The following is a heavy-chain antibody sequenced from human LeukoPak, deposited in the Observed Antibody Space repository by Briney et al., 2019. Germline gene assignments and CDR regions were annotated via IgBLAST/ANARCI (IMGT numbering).Heavy chain of an antibody. CDR3: ARVLGGYYSDY. CDR1: GFTFDDYG. CDR2: INWNGGSI. V-gene: IGHV3-20*01. J-gene: IGHJ4*02. D-gene: IGHD1-26*01. Sequence: GGSLRLSCAVSGFTFDDYGMSWVRQAPGKELEWVSAINWNGGSIGYADSVKGRFTISRDNAKNSLYLQMNSLRAEDTALYHCARVLGGYYSDYWGQGTLVTVSS.